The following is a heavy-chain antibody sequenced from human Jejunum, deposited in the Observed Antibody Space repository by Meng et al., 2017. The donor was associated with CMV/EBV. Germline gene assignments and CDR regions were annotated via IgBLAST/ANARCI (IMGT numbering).Heavy chain of an antibody. CDR3: ARHHFYYYDSSGYLNLYNFDY. CDR1: YW. D-gene: IGHD3-22*01. Sequence: YWIAWVRQMPGKGLEWMESFYPADSDTRYSPSFQGQVTISTDKSISTAYLQWSSLKASDTAMYYCARHHFYYYDSSGYLNLYNFDYWGQGTLVTVSS. J-gene: IGHJ4*02. CDR2: FYPADSDT. V-gene: IGHV5-51*01.